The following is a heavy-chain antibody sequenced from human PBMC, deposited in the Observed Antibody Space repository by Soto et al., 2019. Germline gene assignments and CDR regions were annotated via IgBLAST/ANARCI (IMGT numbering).Heavy chain of an antibody. Sequence: AGGSLRLSCAASGFTFSSYSMNWVRQAPGKGLEWVSSISSSSSYIYYADSVKGRFTISRDNAKNSLYLQMNSLRAEDTAVYYCASATGTIRYYYYGMDVWGQGTTVTVSS. CDR2: ISSSSSYI. V-gene: IGHV3-21*01. J-gene: IGHJ6*02. CDR3: ASATGTIRYYYYGMDV. D-gene: IGHD1-7*01. CDR1: GFTFSSYS.